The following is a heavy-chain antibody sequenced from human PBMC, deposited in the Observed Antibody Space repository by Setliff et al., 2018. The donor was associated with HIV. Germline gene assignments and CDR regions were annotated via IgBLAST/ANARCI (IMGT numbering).Heavy chain of an antibody. CDR3: ASRVYYYDSNNFLREEGFDP. Sequence: AGGSLRLSCVASGFNLYTTAMTWIRQIPGKGLEWVSSISGPGDIIFYADSLEGRFTVSRDDTKNSLYLQMNNLRVEDTAVYYCASRVYYYDSNNFLREEGFDPWGQGTLVTVSS. CDR2: ISGPGDII. D-gene: IGHD3-22*01. J-gene: IGHJ5*02. V-gene: IGHV3-23*01. CDR1: GFNLYTTA.